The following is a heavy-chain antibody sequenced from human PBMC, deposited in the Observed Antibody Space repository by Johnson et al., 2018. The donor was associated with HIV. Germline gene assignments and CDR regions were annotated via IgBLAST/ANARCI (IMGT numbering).Heavy chain of an antibody. CDR1: GFTVSSNY. J-gene: IGHJ3*02. D-gene: IGHD6-13*01. V-gene: IGHV3-66*01. CDR2: IYSGGST. CDR3: AKDLYSSSWTNDAFEI. Sequence: VQLVESGGGVVQPGGSLTLSCAASGFTVSSNYMSWVRQAPGKGLEWVSVIYSGGSTYYADSVKGRFTISRDNSKNTLYLQMNSLRAEDTAVYYCAKDLYSSSWTNDAFEIWGQGTMVTVSS.